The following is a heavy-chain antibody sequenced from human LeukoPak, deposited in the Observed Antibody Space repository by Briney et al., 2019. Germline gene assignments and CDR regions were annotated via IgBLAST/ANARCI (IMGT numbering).Heavy chain of an antibody. CDR2: MNPNSGNT. J-gene: IGHJ4*02. Sequence: ASVKVSCKASGYTFISYDINWVRQATGQGLEWMGWMNPNSGNTGYAQKFQGRVTMTRDTSISTAYMELSSLRSEDTAVYYCARGHYGDYVFDYWGQGTLVTVSS. V-gene: IGHV1-8*01. D-gene: IGHD4-17*01. CDR1: GYTFISYD. CDR3: ARGHYGDYVFDY.